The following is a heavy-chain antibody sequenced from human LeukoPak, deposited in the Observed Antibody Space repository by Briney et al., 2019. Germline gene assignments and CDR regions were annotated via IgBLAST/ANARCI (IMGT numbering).Heavy chain of an antibody. D-gene: IGHD6-13*01. J-gene: IGHJ4*02. CDR3: ARDPGIAMYYFDY. Sequence: GGSLRLSCAASGFTFSSYAMHWVRQAPGKGLEWVAVISYDGSNKYYADSVKGRFTISRDNSKNTLYLQINSLRAEDTAVYYCARDPGIAMYYFDYWGQGTLVTVSS. CDR1: GFTFSSYA. V-gene: IGHV3-30*04. CDR2: ISYDGSNK.